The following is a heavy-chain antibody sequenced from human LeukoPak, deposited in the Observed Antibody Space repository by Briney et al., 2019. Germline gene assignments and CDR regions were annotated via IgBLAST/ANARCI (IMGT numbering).Heavy chain of an antibody. V-gene: IGHV3-66*01. CDR2: IYSGGST. J-gene: IGHJ4*02. CDR1: GFTVSSNY. D-gene: IGHD6-6*01. Sequence: GGSLRLSCAASGFTVSSNYMSWVRQAPGKGLEWVSVIYSGGSTYYADSVKGRFTVSRDNSKNTLYLQMNSLRAEDTAVYYCAKEVYSSSAYDYWGQGTLVTVSS. CDR3: AKEVYSSSAYDY.